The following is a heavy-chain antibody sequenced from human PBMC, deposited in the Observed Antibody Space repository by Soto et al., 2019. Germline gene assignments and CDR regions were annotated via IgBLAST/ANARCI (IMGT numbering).Heavy chain of an antibody. V-gene: IGHV3-74*01. CDR1: GFTFSSYW. CDR2: INSDGSST. Sequence: PGGSLRLSCAASGFTFSSYWMHWVRQAPGKGLVWVSRINSDGSSTSYADSVKGRFTISRDNAKNTLYLQMNSLRAEDTAVYYCARVPRYCSGGSCYWFDPWGQGT. D-gene: IGHD2-15*01. CDR3: ARVPRYCSGGSCYWFDP. J-gene: IGHJ5*02.